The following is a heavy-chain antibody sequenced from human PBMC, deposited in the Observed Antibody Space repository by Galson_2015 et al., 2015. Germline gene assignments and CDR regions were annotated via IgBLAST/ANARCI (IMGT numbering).Heavy chain of an antibody. CDR1: GSSISSSNW. CDR2: IYHSGST. D-gene: IGHD3-22*01. V-gene: IGHV4-4*02. J-gene: IGHJ3*02. CDR3: ARAVYYYDSSGPYGRDAFEI. Sequence: SETLSLTCAVSGSSISSSNWWSWVRQPPGKGLEWIGEIYHSGSTNYNPSLKSRVTISVDKSKNQFSLKLSSVTAADTAVYYCARAVYYYDSSGPYGRDAFEIWGQGTMVTVSS.